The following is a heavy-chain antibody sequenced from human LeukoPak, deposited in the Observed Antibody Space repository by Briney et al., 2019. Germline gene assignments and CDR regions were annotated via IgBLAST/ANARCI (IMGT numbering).Heavy chain of an antibody. J-gene: IGHJ4*02. D-gene: IGHD6-19*01. Sequence: PSETLSLTCAVSGGSISSGGYSWSWNRQPPGKGLEWIGYIYQSGSTYYNPSLKSRVTISVDRSKNQFSLKLSSVTAADTAVYYCARVKYTSGWHFDYWGQGTLVTVSS. CDR2: IYQSGST. V-gene: IGHV4-30-2*01. CDR3: ARVKYTSGWHFDY. CDR1: GGSISSGGYS.